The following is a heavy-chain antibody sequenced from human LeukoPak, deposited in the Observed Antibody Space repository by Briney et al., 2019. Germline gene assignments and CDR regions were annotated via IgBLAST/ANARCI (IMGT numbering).Heavy chain of an antibody. CDR2: IHYSGST. Sequence: SETLSLTCTVSGGSVNNYDWSWIRQPPGKGLEWIGYIHYSGSTYYNPSLRSRVTISVDTSKNQFSLKLSSVTAADTAVYYCARRPQQNWFDPWGQGTLVTVSS. CDR1: GGSVNNYD. CDR3: ARRPQQNWFDP. D-gene: IGHD6-13*01. J-gene: IGHJ5*02. V-gene: IGHV4-30-4*01.